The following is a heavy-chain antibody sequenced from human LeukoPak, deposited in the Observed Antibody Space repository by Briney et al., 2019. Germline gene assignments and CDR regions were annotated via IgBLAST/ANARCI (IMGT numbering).Heavy chain of an antibody. J-gene: IGHJ4*02. CDR1: GGSISSSSYY. D-gene: IGHD5-12*01. Sequence: SETLSLTCTVSGGSISSSSYYWGWIRQPPGKGLEWIGSIYYSGSTYYNPSLKRRITISVDTSKNQFSLKLSAVTAADTAVYYCARGEVDELGPFDYWGQGTLVTVSS. CDR3: ARGEVDELGPFDY. V-gene: IGHV4-39*07. CDR2: IYYSGST.